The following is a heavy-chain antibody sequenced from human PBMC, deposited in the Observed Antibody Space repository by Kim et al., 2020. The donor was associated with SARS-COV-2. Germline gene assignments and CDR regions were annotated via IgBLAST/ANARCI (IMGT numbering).Heavy chain of an antibody. CDR3: AKDLWGHNWNYVAFDI. D-gene: IGHD1-7*01. V-gene: IGHV3-23*01. J-gene: IGHJ3*02. Sequence: SVKGRFTISRDNSKNTLYLQMNSLRAEDTAVYYCAKDLWGHNWNYVAFDIWGQGTMVTVSS.